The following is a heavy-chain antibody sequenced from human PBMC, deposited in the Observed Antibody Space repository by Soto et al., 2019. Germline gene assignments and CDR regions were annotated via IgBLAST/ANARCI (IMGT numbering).Heavy chain of an antibody. D-gene: IGHD3-3*01. J-gene: IGHJ4*02. V-gene: IGHV4-59*01. Sequence: QVKLQESGPGLVKPSETLSLTCTVSGGSISSYYWSWIRQPPGKGLEWIGYIYYSGSTNYNPSLKSRVTISVDTSKNQFTLKLSSVTAADTAVYYCARVSGYEVFDYWGQGTLVTVSS. CDR2: IYYSGST. CDR3: ARVSGYEVFDY. CDR1: GGSISSYY.